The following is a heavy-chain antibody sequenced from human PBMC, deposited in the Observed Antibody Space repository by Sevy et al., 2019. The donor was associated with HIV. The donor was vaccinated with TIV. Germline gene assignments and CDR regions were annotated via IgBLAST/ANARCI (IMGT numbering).Heavy chain of an antibody. CDR3: ATEGLSGYDAPFAY. J-gene: IGHJ4*02. V-gene: IGHV3-23*01. Sequence: GGSLRLSCTVSGVTLGDYDMSWVRQAPGKGLEWVSAISGSGGRIYYADSVKGRFTISRDNSKNTLYLQMNSLRAEDTAVYYCATEGLSGYDAPFAYWGQGTLVTVSS. D-gene: IGHD5-12*01. CDR1: GVTLGDYD. CDR2: ISGSGGRI.